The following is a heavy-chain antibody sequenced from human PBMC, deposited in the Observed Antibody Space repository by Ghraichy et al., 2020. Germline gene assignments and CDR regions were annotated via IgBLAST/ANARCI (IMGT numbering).Heavy chain of an antibody. D-gene: IGHD1-1*01. CDR3: VKAGLGRGYNWRRFDF. Sequence: GGSLRLSCEASGFTFSNFSMSWVRQAPGKGLEWVSTISGSTETKYYADSVRGRCAVSRDNSKNTLYLQMNSLRAEDSATYYCVKAGLGRGYNWRRFDFWGQGNLVTVSS. CDR1: GFTFSNFS. V-gene: IGHV3-23*01. J-gene: IGHJ4*02. CDR2: ISGSTETK.